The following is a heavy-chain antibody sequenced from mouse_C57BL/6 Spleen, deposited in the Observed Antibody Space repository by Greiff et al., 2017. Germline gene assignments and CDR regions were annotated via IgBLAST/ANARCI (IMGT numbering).Heavy chain of an antibody. CDR3: ARCEYGYDVGSFDY. V-gene: IGHV1-64*01. CDR2: IHPNSGST. J-gene: IGHJ2*01. CDR1: GYTFTSYW. D-gene: IGHD2-2*01. Sequence: QVQLQQPGAELVKPGASVKLSCKASGYTFTSYWMPWVKQRPGQGLEWVGMIHPNSGSTNYNENFKSKATLTVDKSYSTAYMQLSSLTAEDSAVNYCARCEYGYDVGSFDYWVQGTTLTVSS.